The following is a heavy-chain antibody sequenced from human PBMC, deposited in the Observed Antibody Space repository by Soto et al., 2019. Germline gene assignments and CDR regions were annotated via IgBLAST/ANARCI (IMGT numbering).Heavy chain of an antibody. V-gene: IGHV4-59*01. CDR1: GGSISSYY. Sequence: SETLSLTCTVSGGSISSYYWSWIRQPPGKGLEWIGYIYYSGSTNYNPSLKSRVTISVDTSKNQFSLKLSSVTAADTAVYYCARGGCSSTSSYPPYYSGMDVWGQGTTVTISS. CDR3: ARGGCSSTSSYPPYYSGMDV. CDR2: IYYSGST. D-gene: IGHD2-2*01. J-gene: IGHJ6*02.